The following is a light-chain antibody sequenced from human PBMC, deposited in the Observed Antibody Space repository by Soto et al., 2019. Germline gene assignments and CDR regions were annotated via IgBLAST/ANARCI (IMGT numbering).Light chain of an antibody. V-gene: IGKV3-15*01. CDR2: GAS. J-gene: IGKJ1*01. Sequence: IELTQSLATLSLSQGIRATLSCRASQNISIYLIWYQQKPGQAPKLLSYGASSRDSGVPARFSGTGSGTDFTLTVSSLQSEDFAVYYCQQYDILPQTFGQGTKV. CDR1: QNISIY. CDR3: QQYDILPQT.